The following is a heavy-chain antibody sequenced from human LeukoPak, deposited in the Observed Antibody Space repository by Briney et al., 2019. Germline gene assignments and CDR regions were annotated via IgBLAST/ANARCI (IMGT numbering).Heavy chain of an antibody. J-gene: IGHJ4*02. CDR3: ARQSYYYDSSGHYVYYFDY. Sequence: PGGSLRLSCAASGFTFSDYYMSWIPQAPGKGLEWVSYISSSGSTIYYADSVKGRFTISRDHAKNSVYLQMNSLTAEATAVYCCARQSYYYDSSGHYVYYFDYWGQGTLVTVSS. V-gene: IGHV3-11*01. D-gene: IGHD3-22*01. CDR1: GFTFSDYY. CDR2: ISSSGSTI.